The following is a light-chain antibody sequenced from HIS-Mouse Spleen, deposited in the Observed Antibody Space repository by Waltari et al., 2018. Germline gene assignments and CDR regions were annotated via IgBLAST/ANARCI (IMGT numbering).Light chain of an antibody. J-gene: IGLJ2*01. CDR1: SSDVGGYND. V-gene: IGLV2-14*03. CDR3: SSYTSSSFNVV. CDR2: DVS. Sequence: QSALTQPASVSGSPGQSITLSCTGTSSDVGGYNDVSWYQQHPGKAPKLMIYDVSNRPSGVSNRFSGSKSGNTASLTISGLQAEDEADYYCSSYTSSSFNVVFGGGTKLTVL.